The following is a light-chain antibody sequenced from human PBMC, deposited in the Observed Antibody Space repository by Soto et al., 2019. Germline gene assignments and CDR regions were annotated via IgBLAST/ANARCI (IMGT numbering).Light chain of an antibody. CDR3: QQYNKWPPYT. V-gene: IGKV3-15*01. Sequence: IVMTQSPATLSVSPGERATLSCRASQSLNNNLAWYQQKPGQAPRLLIYGASTRATGIPARFSGSGSGTEFTLTISSLQSKDFAVYYCQQYNKWPPYTFGQGTKLEIK. CDR1: QSLNNN. J-gene: IGKJ2*01. CDR2: GAS.